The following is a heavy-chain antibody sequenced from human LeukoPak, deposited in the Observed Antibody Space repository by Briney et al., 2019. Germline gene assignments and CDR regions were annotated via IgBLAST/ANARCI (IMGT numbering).Heavy chain of an antibody. CDR1: GGSINSYY. Sequence: SETLSLTCTVSGGSINSYYWSWIRQPPGKGLEWIGYIYYTGSTNYNPSLKSRVTISVDTSKNQFSLKLTSVTAADTAVYYCARVFRSLDYYDSSGYYFDYWGQGTLVTVSS. V-gene: IGHV4-59*01. J-gene: IGHJ4*02. CDR2: IYYTGST. CDR3: ARVFRSLDYYDSSGYYFDY. D-gene: IGHD3-22*01.